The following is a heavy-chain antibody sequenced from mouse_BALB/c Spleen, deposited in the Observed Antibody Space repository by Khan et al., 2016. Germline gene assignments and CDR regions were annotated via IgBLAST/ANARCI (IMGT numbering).Heavy chain of an antibody. D-gene: IGHD2-1*01. J-gene: IGHJ1*01. V-gene: IGHV1-12*01. CDR1: GYTFTSYN. CDR3: ARGGVNYAGYFDV. CDR2: ICPGNADT. Sequence: QVQLQQPGAELVKPGASVKMSCKASGYTFTSYNMHWVKQTLGQGLEWIGAICPGNADTSYNQKFKGKASLTADKSSSTAYMQLSSLTSEDSAVYFCARGGVNYAGYFDVWGAGTTVTVSS.